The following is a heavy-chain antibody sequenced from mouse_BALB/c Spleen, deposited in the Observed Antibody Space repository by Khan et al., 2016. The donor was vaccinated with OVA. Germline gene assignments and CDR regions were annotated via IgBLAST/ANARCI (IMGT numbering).Heavy chain of an antibody. V-gene: IGHV2-6-1*01. CDR2: IWNDGST. Sequence: QVQLKESGPGLVAPSQSLSITCTISGFSLTNYGVPWVRQPPGKGLEWLVVIWNDGSTTYNSSLKSRLTVSKDNSKSQVFLKMNSLQTDDTAMYFGARQPYIHYNIMDYWGQGTSVTVSS. J-gene: IGHJ4*01. D-gene: IGHD2-10*01. CDR1: GFSLTNYG. CDR3: ARQPYIHYNIMDY.